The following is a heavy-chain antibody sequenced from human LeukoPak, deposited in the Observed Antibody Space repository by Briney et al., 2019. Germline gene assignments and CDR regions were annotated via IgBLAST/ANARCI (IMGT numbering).Heavy chain of an antibody. J-gene: IGHJ4*02. CDR1: GFTVSSNY. V-gene: IGHV3-53*01. CDR2: IYSGGST. Sequence: PGGSLRLSCAASGFTVSSNYMSWVRQAPGKGLGWVSVIYSGGSTYYADSVKGRFTISRDNSKNTLYLQMNSLRAEDTAVYYCATWPWYSGSSLFNYGAQGTLFSVPS. D-gene: IGHD6-6*01. CDR3: ATWPWYSGSSLFNY.